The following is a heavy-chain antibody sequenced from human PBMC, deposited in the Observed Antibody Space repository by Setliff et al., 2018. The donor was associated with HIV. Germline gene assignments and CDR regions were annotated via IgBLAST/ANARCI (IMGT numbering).Heavy chain of an antibody. CDR3: ANMGGRRVSSNYYYYYYMDV. D-gene: IGHD2-2*01. CDR1: GVSISYYH. V-gene: IGHV4-59*01. CDR2: ISYTGNT. J-gene: IGHJ6*03. Sequence: PSETLSLTCTVSGVSISYYHWSWIRQPPGKGLEWIGYISYTGNTNYDPSLASRVTMSIDTSKMQFSLKLTSVSAADTAVYYCANMGGRRVSSNYYYYYYMDVWGKGTTVTVSS.